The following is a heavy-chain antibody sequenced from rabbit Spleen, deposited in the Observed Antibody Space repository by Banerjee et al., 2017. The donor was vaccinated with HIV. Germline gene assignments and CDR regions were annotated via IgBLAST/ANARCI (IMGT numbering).Heavy chain of an antibody. D-gene: IGHD5-1*01. V-gene: IGHV1S47*01. J-gene: IGHJ4*01. Sequence: QEQLVESGGGLVQPGGSLKLSCKASGFDFSNYGVSWVRQAPGKGLEWIGYIEPIFGNTYYANWVNGRFTISSHNAQNTVFLQMTSLTAADTATYLCARDLVGVIGWNFNLWGQGTLVTVS. CDR2: IEPIFGNT. CDR1: GFDFSNYG. CDR3: ARDLVGVIGWNFNL.